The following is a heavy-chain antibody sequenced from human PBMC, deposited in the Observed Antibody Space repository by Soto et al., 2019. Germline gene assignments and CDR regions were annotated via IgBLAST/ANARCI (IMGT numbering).Heavy chain of an antibody. V-gene: IGHV1-58*01. J-gene: IGHJ5*02. D-gene: IGHD3-9*01. Sequence: SVKVSCKASGFTFSSSAVQWVRQARGQRLEWIGKIVVGSGNTNYAQKFQERVTITRDMSTSTAYMELSSLRSEDTAFYYCAAFDPGPMGFDPWGQGTLVTVPQ. CDR2: IVVGSGNT. CDR3: AAFDPGPMGFDP. CDR1: GFTFSSSA.